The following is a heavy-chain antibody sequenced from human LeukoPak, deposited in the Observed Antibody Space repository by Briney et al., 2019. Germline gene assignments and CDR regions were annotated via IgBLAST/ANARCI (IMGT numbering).Heavy chain of an antibody. Sequence: GASVKVSCKASGYTFTGYYMHWVRQAPGQGLEWMGWINPNSGGTNYAQKFQGRVTMTRDTSISTAYMELSRLRSDDTAVYYCARGPPLKAFGFDSWGQGTLATVSS. CDR1: GYTFTGYY. V-gene: IGHV1-2*02. J-gene: IGHJ5*02. CDR2: INPNSGGT. CDR3: ARGPPLKAFGFDS.